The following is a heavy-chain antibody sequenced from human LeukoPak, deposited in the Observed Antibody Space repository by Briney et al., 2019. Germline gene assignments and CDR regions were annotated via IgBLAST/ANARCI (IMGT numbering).Heavy chain of an antibody. CDR1: GFAFSNYA. D-gene: IGHD3-22*01. V-gene: IGHV3-30*04. CDR3: ARDPPHYYDSTDYV. Sequence: TGGSLRLSCAASGFAFSNYAMHWVRQAPGKGLEWVTLISSDGTEKKYADSLKGRFTISRDNSKNTLYLQMNSLRTEDTALYYCARDPPHYYDSTDYVWGQGTLVTVSS. J-gene: IGHJ4*02. CDR2: ISSDGTEK.